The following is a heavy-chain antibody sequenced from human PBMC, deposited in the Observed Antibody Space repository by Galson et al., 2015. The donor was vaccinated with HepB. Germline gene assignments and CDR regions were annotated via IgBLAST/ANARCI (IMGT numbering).Heavy chain of an antibody. J-gene: IGHJ4*02. CDR3: ANEPCIRAFQRFDL. CDR1: GFIFSNYG. CDR2: VSYVGSNE. D-gene: IGHD2/OR15-2a*01. V-gene: IGHV3-30*18. Sequence: SLRLSCAASGFIFSNYGMSWVRQAPGQGLEWVGGVSYVGSNEYYADSMKGRFTISRDKSENTLFLQMNSLRTEDTALYYCANEPCIRAFQRFDLWGQGTLVTVSS.